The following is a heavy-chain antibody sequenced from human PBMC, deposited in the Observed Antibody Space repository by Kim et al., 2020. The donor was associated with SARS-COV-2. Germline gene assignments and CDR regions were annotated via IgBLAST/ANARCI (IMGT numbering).Heavy chain of an antibody. CDR1: GGSFSGYY. D-gene: IGHD3-10*01. CDR2: INHSGST. CDR3: ARAGYYYGSGNYYFDY. J-gene: IGHJ4*02. Sequence: SETLSLTCAVYGGSFSGYYWSWIRQPPGKGLEWIGEINHSGSTNYNPSLKSRVTISVDTSKNQFSLKLSSVTAADTAVYYCARAGYYYGSGNYYFDYWGQGTLVTVSS. V-gene: IGHV4-34*01.